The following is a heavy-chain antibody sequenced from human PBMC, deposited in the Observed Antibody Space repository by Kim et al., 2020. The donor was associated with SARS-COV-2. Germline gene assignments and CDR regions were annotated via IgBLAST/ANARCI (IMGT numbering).Heavy chain of an antibody. CDR2: T. Sequence: TYYTPSLSSRVTISVDTSKNQFSLKLSSVTAADTAVYYCATSSPGNAFDIWGQGTMVTVSS. V-gene: IGHV4-31*02. D-gene: IGHD2-2*01. J-gene: IGHJ3*02. CDR3: ATSSPGNAFDI.